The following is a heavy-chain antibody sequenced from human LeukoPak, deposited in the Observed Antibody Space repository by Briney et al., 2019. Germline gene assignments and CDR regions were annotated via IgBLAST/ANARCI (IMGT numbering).Heavy chain of an antibody. J-gene: IGHJ4*02. CDR3: ARELAAAGTGATDY. D-gene: IGHD6-13*01. V-gene: IGHV1-8*01. CDR2: MNPNSGNT. CDR1: GYTFTSYD. Sequence: ASVKVSCKASGYTFTSYDINWVRQATGQGLEWMGWMNPNSGNTGYAQKFQGRVTMTRNTSISTAYMELSSLRSEDTAVYYCARELAAAGTGATDYWGQGTLVTVSS.